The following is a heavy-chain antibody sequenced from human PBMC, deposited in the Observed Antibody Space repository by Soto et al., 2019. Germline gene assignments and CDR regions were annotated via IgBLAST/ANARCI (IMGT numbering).Heavy chain of an antibody. V-gene: IGHV1-69*13. J-gene: IGHJ4*01. D-gene: IGHD2-21*01. CDR3: ATSGRDGYNSRFDY. CDR1: GGTFSSYA. CDR2: IFPILDTP. Sequence: SVKVSCKASGGTFSSYAISWVRQAPGQGLEWMGGIFPILDTPKYAQRFQGRVTITADESTTSAYMELNSLRSEDTAVYYCATSGRDGYNSRFDYWGHGTLVTVSS.